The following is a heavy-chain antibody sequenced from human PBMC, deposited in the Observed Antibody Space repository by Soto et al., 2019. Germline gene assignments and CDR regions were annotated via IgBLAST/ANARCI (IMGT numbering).Heavy chain of an antibody. CDR3: ARAPATVTPYFDY. J-gene: IGHJ4*02. V-gene: IGHV4-31*03. CDR1: GGSISSGGYY. D-gene: IGHD4-17*01. CDR2: IYYSGST. Sequence: SETLSLTCTVSGGSISSGGYYWSWIRQHPGKGLEWIGYIYYSGSTYYNPSLKSRVTISVDTSKNQFSLKLSSVTAADTAVYYCARAPATVTPYFDYWGQGTLVTVSS.